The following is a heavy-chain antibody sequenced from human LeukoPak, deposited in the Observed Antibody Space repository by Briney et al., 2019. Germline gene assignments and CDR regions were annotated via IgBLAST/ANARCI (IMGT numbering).Heavy chain of an antibody. CDR3: AELGITMIGGV. J-gene: IGHJ6*04. D-gene: IGHD3-10*02. V-gene: IGHV3-11*04. Sequence: GGSLRLSCAASGFTFSDYYMSWIRQAPGKGLECISYISSSGNTTYYADSVKGRFTISRDNAKDSLHLQMNSLEAEDTAVYYCAELGITMIGGVWGKGTTVTISS. CDR2: ISSSGNTT. CDR1: GFTFSDYY.